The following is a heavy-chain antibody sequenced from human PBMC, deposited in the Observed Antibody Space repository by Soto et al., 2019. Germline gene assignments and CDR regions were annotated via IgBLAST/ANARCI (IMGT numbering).Heavy chain of an antibody. V-gene: IGHV4-31*03. CDR1: GGSISSGGYY. CDR3: SRVREYSSIWERHSPFDY. J-gene: IGHJ4*02. Sequence: QVQLQESGPGLVKPSQTLSLTCTVSGGSISSGGYYWSWIRQHPGKGLEWLGYIYYSGRTKYNRSVKSRVTISVDTSKNQFSLKLSSVTAADTAVYYCSRVREYSSIWERHSPFDYWGQGTLVTVSS. CDR2: IYYSGRT. D-gene: IGHD6-13*01.